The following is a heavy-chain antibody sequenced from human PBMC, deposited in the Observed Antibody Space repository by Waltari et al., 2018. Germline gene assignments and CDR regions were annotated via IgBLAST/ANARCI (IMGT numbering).Heavy chain of an antibody. J-gene: IGHJ3*02. D-gene: IGHD2-15*01. CDR2: ISSSSSSI. Sequence: EVQLVESGGGLIQPGGSLRLSCAASGFTFSSYSMNWVRQAPGKGLEWVAYISSSSSSIYDADSVKGRFTISRDNAKNSLYLQMNSLRAEDTAVYYCARLPISLGVGSVFDIWGQGTMVTVSS. CDR1: GFTFSSYS. CDR3: ARLPISLGVGSVFDI. V-gene: IGHV3-48*01.